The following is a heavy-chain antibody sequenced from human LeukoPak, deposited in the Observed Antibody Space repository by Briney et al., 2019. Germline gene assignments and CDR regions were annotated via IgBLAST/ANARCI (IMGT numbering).Heavy chain of an antibody. Sequence: GGSLRLSCAASGFTFSSYAMSWVRQAPGKGLEWVSTISGSGGSTYYADSVKGRFTISRDNSKNTLYLQMNSLRAEDTAVYYCAKDPPQYSCSGLGFDYWGQGTLVTVSS. J-gene: IGHJ4*02. V-gene: IGHV3-23*01. CDR3: AKDPPQYSCSGLGFDY. CDR1: GFTFSSYA. D-gene: IGHD6-13*01. CDR2: ISGSGGST.